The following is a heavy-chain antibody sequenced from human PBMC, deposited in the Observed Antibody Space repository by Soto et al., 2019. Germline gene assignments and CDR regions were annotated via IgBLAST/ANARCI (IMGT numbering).Heavy chain of an antibody. CDR2: ISWNSGSI. V-gene: IGHV3-9*01. CDR1: GFTFDDYA. J-gene: IGHJ3*02. CDR3: AKDPGLDAFDI. Sequence: PGGSLRLSCAASGFTFDDYAMHWVRQAPGKGLEWVSGISWNSGSIGYADSVKGRFTISRDNAKNSLYLQMNSLRAEDTALYYCAKDPGLDAFDIWGQGTMVTVSS.